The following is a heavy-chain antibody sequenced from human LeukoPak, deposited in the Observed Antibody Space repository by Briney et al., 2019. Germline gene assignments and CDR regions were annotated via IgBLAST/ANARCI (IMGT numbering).Heavy chain of an antibody. D-gene: IGHD3-10*01. CDR3: AKLSGSGSYYYYYGMDV. CDR2: ISYDGSNK. J-gene: IGHJ6*02. CDR1: GFTFSSYG. Sequence: GRSLRLSCAASGFTFSSYGMHWVRQAPGKGLEWVAVISYDGSNKYYADSVKGRFTISRDNSKNTLYLQMNSLRAEDTAVYYCAKLSGSGSYYYYYGMDVWGQGTTVTVSS. V-gene: IGHV3-30*18.